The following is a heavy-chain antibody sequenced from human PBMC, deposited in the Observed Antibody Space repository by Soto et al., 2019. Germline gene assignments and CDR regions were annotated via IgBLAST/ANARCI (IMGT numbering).Heavy chain of an antibody. CDR2: TVPVFDTS. J-gene: IGHJ3*01. CDR3: ARGVSNSGAYYTGPSAYDR. Sequence: QVQLVQSGAVVKKPGSSVEVSCKASGGTFNGYGISWVRQAPGQGLEWMGGTVPVFDTSKYAPRFQGIVTMTADKSTSTFYMERSSVRSEDPAIYFCARGVSNSGAYYTGPSAYDRWGQGTLGIVSS. D-gene: IGHD3-10*01. V-gene: IGHV1-69*06. CDR1: GGTFNGYG.